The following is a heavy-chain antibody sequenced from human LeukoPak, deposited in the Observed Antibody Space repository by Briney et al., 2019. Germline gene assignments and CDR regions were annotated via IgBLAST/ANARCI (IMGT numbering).Heavy chain of an antibody. CDR3: ARDLRYCSGGSCRNYYYGMDV. CDR1: GFTVSSNY. V-gene: IGHV3-66*01. D-gene: IGHD2-15*01. CDR2: IYMGVST. Sequence: HPGGSLRLSCAASGFTVSSNYMSWVRQAPGKGLEGVSVIYMGVSTYYADSVKGRFTISRDNSKNTLYLQMNSLRAEDTAVYYCARDLRYCSGGSCRNYYYGMDVWGQGTTVTVSS. J-gene: IGHJ6*02.